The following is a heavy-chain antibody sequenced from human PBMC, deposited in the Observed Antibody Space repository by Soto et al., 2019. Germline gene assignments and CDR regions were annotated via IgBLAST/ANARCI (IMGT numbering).Heavy chain of an antibody. V-gene: IGHV3-23*01. Sequence: EVQLLESGGGLVQPGGSLRLSCAASGFTFSSYAMSWVRQAPGKGLEWVSAFSGSGGSTYYADSVKGRFTISSDNSKNTLYLQINSLRAEDTAVYYCAKPSVPRPRKTVTFDFWGQGTLVTVSS. CDR2: FSGSGGST. CDR1: GFTFSSYA. J-gene: IGHJ5*01. CDR3: AKPSVPRPRKTVTFDF. D-gene: IGHD4-17*01.